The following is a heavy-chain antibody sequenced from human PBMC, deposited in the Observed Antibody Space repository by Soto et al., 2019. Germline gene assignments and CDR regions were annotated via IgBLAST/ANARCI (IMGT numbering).Heavy chain of an antibody. D-gene: IGHD6-19*01. CDR2: ISHSGST. CDR1: GGSFIGYY. J-gene: IGHJ2*01. V-gene: IGHV4-34*01. Sequence: PSEPFYLTCAVYGGSFIGYYWSWIRQPPGKGLDCIGEISHSGSTNYNPSLKSRVTISVDTSKNQFSLKLSSVTAADTAVYYCARDRTQNFVIAVAGPDRWYASYFDLWGRGTLVTSPQ. CDR3: ARDRTQNFVIAVAGPDRWYASYFDL.